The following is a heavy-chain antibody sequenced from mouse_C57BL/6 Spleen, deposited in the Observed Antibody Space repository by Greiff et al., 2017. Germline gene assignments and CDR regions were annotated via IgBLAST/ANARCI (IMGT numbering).Heavy chain of an antibody. CDR2: IDPENGDT. CDR1: GFNIKDDY. CDR3: TKRTTVVAYYFDY. Sequence: EVQLQESGAELVRPGASVKLSCTASGFNIKDDYMHWVKQRPEQGLEWIGWIDPENGDTEYASKFQGKATITADTSSNTAYLQLSSPTSEDTAVYYCTKRTTVVAYYFDYWGQGTTLTVSS. V-gene: IGHV14-4*01. D-gene: IGHD1-1*01. J-gene: IGHJ2*01.